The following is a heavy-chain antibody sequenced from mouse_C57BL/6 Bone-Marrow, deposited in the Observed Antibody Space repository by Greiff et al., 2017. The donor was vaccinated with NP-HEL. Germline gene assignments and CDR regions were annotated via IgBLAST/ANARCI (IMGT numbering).Heavy chain of an antibody. CDR2: IDPENGDT. Sequence: VQLQHSGAELVRPGASVKLSCTASGFNIKDDYMHWVKQRPEQGLEWIGWIDPENGDTEYASKFQGKATITADTSSNTAYLQLSSLTSEDTAVYYCTTADYDVWFAYWGQGTLVTVSA. J-gene: IGHJ3*01. CDR1: GFNIKDDY. D-gene: IGHD2-4*01. V-gene: IGHV14-4*01. CDR3: TTADYDVWFAY.